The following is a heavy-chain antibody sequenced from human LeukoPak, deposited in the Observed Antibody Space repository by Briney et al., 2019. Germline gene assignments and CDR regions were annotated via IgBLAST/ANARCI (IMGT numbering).Heavy chain of an antibody. J-gene: IGHJ5*02. Sequence: SETLSLTCSVSGGSISSYYWSWIRQPPGKRLEWIGYIYYSGSTNYNPSLKSRVTISVDTSKNQFSLKLSSVTAADTAVYYCARSGSYPNWFDPWGQGTLVTVSS. CDR3: ARSGSYPNWFDP. CDR2: IYYSGST. V-gene: IGHV4-59*08. CDR1: GGSISSYY. D-gene: IGHD3-10*01.